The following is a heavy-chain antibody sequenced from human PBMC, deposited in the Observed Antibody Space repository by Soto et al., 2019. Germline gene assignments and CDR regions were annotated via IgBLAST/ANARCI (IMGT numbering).Heavy chain of an antibody. V-gene: IGHV5-51*01. CDR2: IYPGDSDT. J-gene: IGHJ4*02. CDR3: ANGIAARPPALVY. Sequence: GESLKISCKGSGDSLTSYWIGLVRQMPGKGLERMGIIYPGDSDTRYSPSFQGQVTISADKSISTAYLQWVSLKASDTAMYYCANGIAARPPALVYWGQGTLVTVSS. D-gene: IGHD6-6*01. CDR1: GDSLTSYW.